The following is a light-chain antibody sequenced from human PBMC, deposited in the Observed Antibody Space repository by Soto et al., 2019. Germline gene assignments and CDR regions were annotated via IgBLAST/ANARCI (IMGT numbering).Light chain of an antibody. V-gene: IGKV3-15*01. Sequence: VMTQSQATMSVSPGERSTLSCRDSQSVSSNLAWYQQTPSQAPTLLIYGASTRATGIPARFSGRGSGTEFTLTISSLQSEDFAFYYCQQYNNWPPERAFGQGTKVDI. CDR1: QSVSSN. CDR2: GAS. CDR3: QQYNNWPPERA. J-gene: IGKJ1*01.